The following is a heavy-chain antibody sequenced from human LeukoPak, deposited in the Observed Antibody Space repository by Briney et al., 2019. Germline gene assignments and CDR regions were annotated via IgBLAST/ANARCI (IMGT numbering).Heavy chain of an antibody. CDR2: ISSGSTYI. D-gene: IGHD4-23*01. V-gene: IGHV3-21*01. CDR3: ASFSTTTVVTPGDY. J-gene: IGHJ4*02. Sequence: PGGSLRLSCAASGLTFSIYNMNWVRQAPGKGLEWVSSISSGSTYIYYADSVKGRFTVSRDNVKNSLYLQMNSLRAEDTAVYYCASFSTTTVVTPGDYWGQGTLVTVSS. CDR1: GLTFSIYN.